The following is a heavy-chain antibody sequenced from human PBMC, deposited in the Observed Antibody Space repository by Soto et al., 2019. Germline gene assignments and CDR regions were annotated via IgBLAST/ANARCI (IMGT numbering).Heavy chain of an antibody. CDR2: IYYSGST. D-gene: IGHD1-26*01. CDR3: ARLTWDLFFDY. Sequence: QLQLQESGPGLVKPSETLSLTCTVSGDSISSRTNYWGWIRQPPGKGLDWIGSIYYSGSTYYNPSLKSRVTLSVDTSKNQFSLKLSSVTAADSAVYYCARLTWDLFFDYWGQGTLVTVSS. V-gene: IGHV4-39*01. CDR1: GDSISSRTNY. J-gene: IGHJ4*02.